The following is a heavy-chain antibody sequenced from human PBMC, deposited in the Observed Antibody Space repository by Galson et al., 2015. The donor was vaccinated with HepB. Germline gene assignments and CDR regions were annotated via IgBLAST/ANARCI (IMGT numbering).Heavy chain of an antibody. CDR2: ISGSGGST. D-gene: IGHD6-19*01. V-gene: IGHV3-23*01. CDR3: ARGSSGWYVPDY. J-gene: IGHJ4*02. CDR1: GFTFRSDA. Sequence: SLRLSCAASGFTFRSDAMSWVRGAPGKGREGVAGISGSGGSTYDADSGKGRFSISRDNSKNTLYLQMNSLRAEDTAVYYCARGSSGWYVPDYWGQGTLVTVSS.